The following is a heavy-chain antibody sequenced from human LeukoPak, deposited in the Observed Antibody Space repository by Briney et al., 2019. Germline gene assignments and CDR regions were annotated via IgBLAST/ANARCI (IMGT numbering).Heavy chain of an antibody. V-gene: IGHV3-66*02. D-gene: IGHD3-10*01. Sequence: AGGSLRLSCAASGFTVSSNYMSWVRQAPGKGLEWVSVIYSGGSTYYADSVRGRFTISRDNSKNTLYLQMNSLRAEGTAVYYCARSPAGAFDIWGQGTMVTVSS. CDR3: ARSPAGAFDI. CDR2: IYSGGST. CDR1: GFTVSSNY. J-gene: IGHJ3*02.